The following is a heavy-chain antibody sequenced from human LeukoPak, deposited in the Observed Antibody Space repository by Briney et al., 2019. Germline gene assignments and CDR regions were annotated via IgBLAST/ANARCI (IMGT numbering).Heavy chain of an antibody. Sequence: GGSLRLSCAASGFTFSSFGMHWVRQAPGKGLEWVAVIWYDASNKYYVDSVKGRFTISRDNSKNTLYLQMNSLRDDDTAVYYCVRGVGVSRFNYLDPWGQGTLVIASS. CDR1: GFTFSSFG. V-gene: IGHV3-33*01. CDR2: IWYDASNK. J-gene: IGHJ5*02. D-gene: IGHD1-7*01. CDR3: VRGVGVSRFNYLDP.